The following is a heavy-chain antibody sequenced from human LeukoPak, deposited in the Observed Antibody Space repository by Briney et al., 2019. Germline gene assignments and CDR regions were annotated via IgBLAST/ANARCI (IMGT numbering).Heavy chain of an antibody. Sequence: GGSLRLSCAASGFTFSNYWMSWVRQAPGKGLEWVANIKQDGSEKYYVDSMKGRFTISRDNAKNSLYLQMNSLRAEDTAVYYRASQSSSGWFQWGQGTLVTVSS. J-gene: IGHJ4*02. CDR1: GFTFSNYW. D-gene: IGHD6-19*01. V-gene: IGHV3-7*01. CDR3: ASQSSSGWFQ. CDR2: IKQDGSEK.